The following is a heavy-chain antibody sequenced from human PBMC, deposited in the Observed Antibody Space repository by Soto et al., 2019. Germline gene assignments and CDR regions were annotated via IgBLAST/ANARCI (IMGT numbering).Heavy chain of an antibody. CDR1: GFTFSSYG. CDR2: IWYDGSNK. D-gene: IGHD5-12*01. J-gene: IGHJ4*02. CDR3: ARARGTYSGYAS. Sequence: GGSLRLSCAASGFTFSSYGMHWVRQAPGKGLEWVAVIWYDGSNKYYADSVKGRFTISRDNSKNTLYLQMNSLRAEDTAVYYCARARGTYSGYASWGQGTLVTVSS. V-gene: IGHV3-33*01.